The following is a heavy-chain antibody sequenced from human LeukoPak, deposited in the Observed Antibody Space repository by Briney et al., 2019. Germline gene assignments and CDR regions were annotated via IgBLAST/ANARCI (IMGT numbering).Heavy chain of an antibody. J-gene: IGHJ4*02. Sequence: GGSLRLFCAASGFTVSSNHVSWVRRAPGKGLEGGSDIYSGGSTDYADSVKGRFTISRDNLKNTLYLQMNSLRAEDTAVYYCARGPAGYNWGQGTLVTFSS. CDR1: GFTVSSNH. V-gene: IGHV3-53*01. D-gene: IGHD1-1*01. CDR3: ARGPAGYN. CDR2: IYSGGST.